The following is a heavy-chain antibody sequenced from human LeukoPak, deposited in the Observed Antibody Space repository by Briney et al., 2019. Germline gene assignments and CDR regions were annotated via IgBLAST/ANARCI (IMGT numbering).Heavy chain of an antibody. CDR2: ISSSSSYI. D-gene: IGHD3-22*01. V-gene: IGHV3-21*01. Sequence: GGSLRLYCAASGFTFSSYSMNWVRQAPGKGLEWVSSISSSSSYIYYADSVKGRFTISRDNAKNSLYLQMNSLRAEDTAVYYCARDEYTVDSSGYSAGGNYWGQGTLVTVSS. J-gene: IGHJ4*02. CDR1: GFTFSSYS. CDR3: ARDEYTVDSSGYSAGGNY.